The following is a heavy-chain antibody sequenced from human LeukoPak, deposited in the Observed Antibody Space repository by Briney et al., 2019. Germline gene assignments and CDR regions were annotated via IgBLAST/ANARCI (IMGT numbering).Heavy chain of an antibody. CDR2: ISAYNGNT. CDR1: GYTFTSYG. V-gene: IGHV1-18*04. CDR3: ARCGGSCVWFDP. Sequence: GGSVKDSCMASGYTFTSYGICWVRQAPGQGLERMGWISAYNGNTNYAQKLQGRVTMTTDTSTSTAYMELRSLRSDDTAVYYCARCGGSCVWFDPWGQGTLVTVSS. J-gene: IGHJ5*02. D-gene: IGHD2-15*01.